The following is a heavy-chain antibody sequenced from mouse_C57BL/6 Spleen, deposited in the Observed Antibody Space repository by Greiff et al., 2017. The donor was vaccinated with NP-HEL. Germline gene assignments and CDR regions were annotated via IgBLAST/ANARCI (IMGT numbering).Heavy chain of an antibody. D-gene: IGHD3-2*02. Sequence: VQLQESGPELVKPGASVKISCKASGYAFSSSWMNWVKQRPGKGLEWIGRISPGDGDTNYNGKFKGKATLTADKSSSTAYMQLSSLTSEDSAVYFCARSSEAQAPFDYWGQGTTLTVSS. CDR3: ARSSEAQAPFDY. J-gene: IGHJ2*01. V-gene: IGHV1-82*01. CDR2: ISPGDGDT. CDR1: GYAFSSSW.